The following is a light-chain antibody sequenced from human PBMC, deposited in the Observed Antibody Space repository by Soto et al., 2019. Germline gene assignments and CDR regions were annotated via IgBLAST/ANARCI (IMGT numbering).Light chain of an antibody. J-gene: IGLJ1*01. CDR2: LNSDGSH. CDR1: SGHSSYA. Sequence: QPVLTQSPSASASLGASVKLTCTLSSGHSSYAIAWHQQQPEKGPRYLMKLNSDGSHSKGDGIPDRFSGSSSGAERYLIISSLPSEDEADYFCQTWGTGIHVFGTGTKVTVL. V-gene: IGLV4-69*01. CDR3: QTWGTGIHV.